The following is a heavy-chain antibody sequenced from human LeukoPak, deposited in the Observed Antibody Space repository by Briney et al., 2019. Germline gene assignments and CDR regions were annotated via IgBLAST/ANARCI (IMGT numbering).Heavy chain of an antibody. D-gene: IGHD2-2*01. J-gene: IGHJ4*02. CDR3: ARELSAHQDFDY. V-gene: IGHV3-21*01. Sequence: ETLSLTCAVYGGSFSGYYWSWIRQAPGKGLEWVSSISASRRYISHADSVKGRFTISRDNAKSSLYLQMNSLRAEDTAVYYCARELSAHQDFDYWGQGTLVTVSS. CDR1: GGSFSGYY. CDR2: ISASRRYI.